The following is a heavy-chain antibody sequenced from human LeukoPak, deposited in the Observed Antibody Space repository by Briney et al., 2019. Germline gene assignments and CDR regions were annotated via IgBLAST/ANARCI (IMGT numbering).Heavy chain of an antibody. Sequence: PGGSLRLSCATSGFTFSSYWMSWVRQAPGEGLESVANIKRDGSEKYYADSVKGRFTISRDNAKNSLYLQMNSLKAEDTAVYYCARIPVEPRFDYWGQGTLVTVSS. D-gene: IGHD4-23*01. V-gene: IGHV3-7*01. CDR2: IKRDGSEK. CDR3: ARIPVEPRFDY. J-gene: IGHJ4*02. CDR1: GFTFSSYW.